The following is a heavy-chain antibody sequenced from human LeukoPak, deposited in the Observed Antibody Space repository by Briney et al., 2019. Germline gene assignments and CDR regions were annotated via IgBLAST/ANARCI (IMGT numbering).Heavy chain of an antibody. Sequence: GASVKVSCKASGYTFTGYYTHWVRQAPGQGLEWMGWNNPNSGGTNYAQKFQGRVTMTRDTSISTAYMELSRLRSDDTAVYYCARGRGGYGSGSYPHMDVWGKGTTVTISS. V-gene: IGHV1-2*02. CDR2: NNPNSGGT. CDR1: GYTFTGYY. J-gene: IGHJ6*03. CDR3: ARGRGGYGSGSYPHMDV. D-gene: IGHD3-10*01.